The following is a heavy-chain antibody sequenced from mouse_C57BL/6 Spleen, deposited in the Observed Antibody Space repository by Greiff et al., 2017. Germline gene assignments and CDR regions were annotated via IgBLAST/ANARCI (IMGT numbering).Heavy chain of an antibody. J-gene: IGHJ4*01. V-gene: IGHV1-82*01. CDR1: GYAFSSSW. CDR3: ARDGKRGGGMEY. CDR2: IYPGDGDT. D-gene: IGHD2-1*01. Sequence: QVQLQQSGPELVKPGASVKISCKASGYAFSSSWMNWVKQRPGKGLEWIGRIYPGDGDTNYNGKFKGKATLTADKSSSTAYMQLSSLTSEDSAVYFCARDGKRGGGMEYWGQGTSVTVAT.